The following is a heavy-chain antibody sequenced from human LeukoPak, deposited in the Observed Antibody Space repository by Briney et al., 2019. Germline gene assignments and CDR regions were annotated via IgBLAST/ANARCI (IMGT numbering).Heavy chain of an antibody. Sequence: GESLKISCKGFGYTFTSYWIGWVRQMPGKGLEWMGIIYPDDSDITYSPSFQGQGTISADKSISTAYLQLNSLKASDTAMYYCARRLMYYYDTSGYDVAFDIWGQGTMVTVSS. CDR3: ARRLMYYYDTSGYDVAFDI. D-gene: IGHD3-22*01. CDR2: IYPDDSDI. CDR1: GYTFTSYW. V-gene: IGHV5-51*01. J-gene: IGHJ3*02.